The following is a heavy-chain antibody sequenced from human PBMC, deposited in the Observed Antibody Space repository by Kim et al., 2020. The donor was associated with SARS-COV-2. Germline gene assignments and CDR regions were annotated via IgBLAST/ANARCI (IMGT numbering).Heavy chain of an antibody. J-gene: IGHJ4*02. V-gene: IGHV4-31*03. Sequence: SETLSLTCTVSGTSISSGGYYWSWIRQHPGKGLEWIGYIYYSGSTYYNPSLKSRVIIVLDKSKNQFSLKLSSVTAADTAVYYCARGTDGPLLGVWGQGTL. CDR3: ARGTDGPLLGV. CDR1: GTSISSGGYY. D-gene: IGHD2-8*01. CDR2: IYYSGST.